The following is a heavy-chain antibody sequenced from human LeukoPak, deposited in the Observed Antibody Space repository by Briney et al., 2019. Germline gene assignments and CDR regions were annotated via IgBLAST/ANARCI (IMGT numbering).Heavy chain of an antibody. J-gene: IGHJ4*02. Sequence: GGSLRLSCAASGFTFDDYAMHWVRHAPGKGLEWGSGISWNSGSIGYADSVKGRFTISRDNAKNSLYLQMNSLRAEDTALYYCAKDMSYGGNSGYYFDYWGQGTLVTVSS. D-gene: IGHD4-23*01. V-gene: IGHV3-9*01. CDR1: GFTFDDYA. CDR3: AKDMSYGGNSGYYFDY. CDR2: ISWNSGSI.